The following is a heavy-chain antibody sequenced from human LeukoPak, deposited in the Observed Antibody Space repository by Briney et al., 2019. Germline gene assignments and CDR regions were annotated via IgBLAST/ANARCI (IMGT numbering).Heavy chain of an antibody. V-gene: IGHV4-59*01. J-gene: IGHJ4*02. CDR1: GGSISNYY. Sequence: SETLSLTCTVSGGSISNYYWNWIRQPPGKGLELIGYIYYSGNTNYNPSLKSRVTISVDTSKNQFSLKLTSVTAADTAVYYCARASRGHDYWGQGTLLTVSA. CDR3: ARASRGHDY. CDR2: IYYSGNT. D-gene: IGHD3-10*01.